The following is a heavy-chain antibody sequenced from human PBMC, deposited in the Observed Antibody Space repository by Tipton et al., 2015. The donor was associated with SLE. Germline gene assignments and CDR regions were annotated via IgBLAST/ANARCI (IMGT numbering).Heavy chain of an antibody. J-gene: IGHJ4*01. Sequence: TLSLTCTVSGGSISSHYWSWIRQPPGKGLEWIGYIYYSGSTNYNPSLKSRVTISSDTPKNQFSLKLSSVTAADTAVYYCAREGYYDNSGYYPLFDSWGQGILFTVSS. D-gene: IGHD3-22*01. V-gene: IGHV4-59*11. CDR2: IYYSGST. CDR1: GGSISSHY. CDR3: AREGYYDNSGYYPLFDS.